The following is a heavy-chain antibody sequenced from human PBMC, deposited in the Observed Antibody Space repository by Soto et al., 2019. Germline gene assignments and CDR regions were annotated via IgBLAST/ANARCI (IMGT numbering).Heavy chain of an antibody. CDR2: IKSKSDGETA. Sequence: GGSLRLSCAASGLTFSNVWMTWVRQAPGKGLEWVGRIKSKSDGETADVAAPVKARFTTSRDDSKNKVFLEMNSLKSEDTALYYCAITAMINRDSSTSFDYWGRGTQVTVSS. D-gene: IGHD5-18*01. CDR3: AITAMINRDSSTSFDY. CDR1: GLTFSNVW. V-gene: IGHV3-15*01. J-gene: IGHJ4*02.